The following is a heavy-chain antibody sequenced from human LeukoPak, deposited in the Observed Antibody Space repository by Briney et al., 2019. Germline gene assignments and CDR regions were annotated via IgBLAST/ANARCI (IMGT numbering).Heavy chain of an antibody. CDR1: GGSVSSSTYH. CDR3: ARLSKGRYFDYIFDF. CDR2: IYYTGNK. V-gene: IGHV4-39*01. Sequence: PSETLSLTCAVSGGSVSSSTYHWGWIRQPPGKGLEWIGNIYYTGNKYYNLSLKSRVTMSVDTSKNQFSLKMNSVTAADTAVYYCARLSKGRYFDYIFDFWGQGTLLTVSS. J-gene: IGHJ4*02. D-gene: IGHD3-9*01.